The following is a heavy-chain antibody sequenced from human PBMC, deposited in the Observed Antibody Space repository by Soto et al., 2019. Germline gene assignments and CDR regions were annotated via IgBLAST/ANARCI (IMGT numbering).Heavy chain of an antibody. V-gene: IGHV1-2*04. J-gene: IGHJ4*02. Sequence: GASVKVSCKASEYTFTGYYMHWVRQAPGQGLEWMGWINPNSGGTNYAQKFQGWVTMTRDTSISTAYMELSRLRSDDTAVYYCARECPVQFCRFDYWGQGTLVTVSS. D-gene: IGHD3-9*01. CDR3: ARECPVQFCRFDY. CDR1: EYTFTGYY. CDR2: INPNSGGT.